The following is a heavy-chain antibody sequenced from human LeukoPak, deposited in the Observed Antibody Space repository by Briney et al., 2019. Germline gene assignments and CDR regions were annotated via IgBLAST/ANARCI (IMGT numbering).Heavy chain of an antibody. J-gene: IGHJ6*02. CDR3: AKGTGKYYCYGMDV. CDR1: GFTFSSYA. V-gene: IGHV3-23*01. Sequence: GGSLRLSCAASGFTFSSYAMSWVRQAPGKGLEWVSAITGSDGSTYYAGSVKGRFTISRDNSKNTLYLQMNSLRAEDTAVYYCAKGTGKYYCYGMDVWGQGTTVTVSS. D-gene: IGHD1-14*01. CDR2: ITGSDGST.